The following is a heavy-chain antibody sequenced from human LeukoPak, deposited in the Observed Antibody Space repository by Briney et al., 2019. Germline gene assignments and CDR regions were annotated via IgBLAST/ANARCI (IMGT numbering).Heavy chain of an antibody. CDR1: GGPISSYY. V-gene: IGHV4-59*08. CDR2: IYYSGST. J-gene: IGHJ4*02. D-gene: IGHD3-16*01. Sequence: SETLSLTCTVSGGPISSYYWSWIRQPPGKGLEWIGYIYYSGSTNYNPSLKSRVTISVDTSKNQFSLKECCVSAADTAVYFCARKEGGATDYWGQGTLVTVSS. CDR3: ARKEGGATDY.